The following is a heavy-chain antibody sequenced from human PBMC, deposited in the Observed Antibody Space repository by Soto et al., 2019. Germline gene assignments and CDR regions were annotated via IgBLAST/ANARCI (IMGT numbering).Heavy chain of an antibody. J-gene: IGHJ4*02. Sequence: QVPLVQSGAEVKKPGASVKVSCKASGYTFTSYGISWVRQAPGQGPEWMGWISAYNGNTNYAQKLQGRVTMTTDTSTSTAYKELRSLRYDDTAVYYCARDMPGYNYGHPLGYWGQGTVVSVSS. CDR3: ARDMPGYNYGHPLGY. CDR2: ISAYNGNT. CDR1: GYTFTSYG. V-gene: IGHV1-18*04. D-gene: IGHD5-18*01.